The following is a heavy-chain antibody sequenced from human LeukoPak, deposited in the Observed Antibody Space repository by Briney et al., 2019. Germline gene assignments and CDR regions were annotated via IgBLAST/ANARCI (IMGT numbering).Heavy chain of an antibody. Sequence: ASVKVSCKASGYTFTSYYMHWVRQAPGQGLEWMGIINPNAGTTSYAQKLQGRVTMTTDTSTSTAYMELRSLRSDDTAVYYCARGSRSVDAFDIWGQGTMVTVSS. CDR3: ARGSRSVDAFDI. V-gene: IGHV1-46*01. J-gene: IGHJ3*02. CDR1: GYTFTSYY. D-gene: IGHD4-17*01. CDR2: INPNAGTT.